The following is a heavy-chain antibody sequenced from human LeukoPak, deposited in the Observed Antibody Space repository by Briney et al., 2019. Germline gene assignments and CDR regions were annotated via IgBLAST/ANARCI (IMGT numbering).Heavy chain of an antibody. CDR1: GFTFSDYW. D-gene: IGHD2-21*02. CDR3: ARYCGGDCYSPHDAFDI. Sequence: PGGSLRLSCAASGFTFSDYWMSWVRQAPGKGLEWVANIRKDGNEKYYVDSVKGRFTISRENAKNSLHLQMNSLRGEDTAVYYCARYCGGDCYSPHDAFDIWGQGTMVTVSS. V-gene: IGHV3-7*04. CDR2: IRKDGNEK. J-gene: IGHJ3*02.